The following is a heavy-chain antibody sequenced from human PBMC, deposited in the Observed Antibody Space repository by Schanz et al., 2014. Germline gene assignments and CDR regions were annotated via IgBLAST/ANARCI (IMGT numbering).Heavy chain of an antibody. J-gene: IGHJ4*02. V-gene: IGHV3-30-3*01. D-gene: IGHD5-12*01. CDR1: GFTFSSYA. Sequence: QVQLLQFGGGVVQPGRSLRLSCAASGFTFSSYAMHWVRQAPGKGLEWVALISNDGSIKYYADSVEGRFTISRDNSRNTLYLQMNSLRTEDTAVYDCASPSGYSDYGTYFDFWGQGTQVTVSS. CDR3: ASPSGYSDYGTYFDF. CDR2: ISNDGSIK.